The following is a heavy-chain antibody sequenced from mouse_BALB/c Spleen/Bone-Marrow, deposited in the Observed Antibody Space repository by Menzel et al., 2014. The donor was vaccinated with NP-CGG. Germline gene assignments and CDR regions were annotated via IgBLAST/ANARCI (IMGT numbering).Heavy chain of an antibody. CDR2: IRNKANGYTT. Sequence: EVQGVESGGGLVQPGVSLRLSCATSGFTFTDYYMNWVRQPPGKALEWLGFIRNKANGYTTEYSASVKGRFIISRDKSKNIHYLKMNTMKAEDSGTYSCARDSRATVSQCDNWGQGTTLTVSP. CDR3: ARDSRATVSQCDN. CDR1: GFTFTDYY. J-gene: IGHJ2*01. V-gene: IGHV7-3*02. D-gene: IGHD1-1*01.